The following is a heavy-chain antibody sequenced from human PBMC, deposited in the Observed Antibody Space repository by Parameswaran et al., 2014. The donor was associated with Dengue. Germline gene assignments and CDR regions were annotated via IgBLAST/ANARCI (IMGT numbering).Heavy chain of an antibody. CDR2: IYYSGST. CDR3: ARLGDIGGMDV. J-gene: IGHJ6*02. V-gene: IGHV4-59*08. Sequence: VRQAPGKGLEWIGYIYYSGSTNYNPSLKSRVTISVDTSKNQFSLKLSSVTAADTAVYYCARLGDIGGMDVWGQGTTVTVSS. D-gene: IGHD2-15*01.